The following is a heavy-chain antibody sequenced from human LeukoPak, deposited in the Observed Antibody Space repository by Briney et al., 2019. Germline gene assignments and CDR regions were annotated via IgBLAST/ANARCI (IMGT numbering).Heavy chain of an antibody. Sequence: ASVKVSCKASGYTFTGYYMHWVRQAPGQGLEWMGRINPNSGGTNYAQKFQGRVTMTRDTSISTAYMKLSSLRSDDTAVYYCARGSDSGTPRWFDPWGQGTLVTVSS. J-gene: IGHJ5*02. CDR2: INPNSGGT. D-gene: IGHD1-26*01. V-gene: IGHV1-2*06. CDR3: ARGSDSGTPRWFDP. CDR1: GYTFTGYY.